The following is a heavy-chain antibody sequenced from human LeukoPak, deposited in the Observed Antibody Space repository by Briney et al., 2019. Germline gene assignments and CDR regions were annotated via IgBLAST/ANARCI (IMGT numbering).Heavy chain of an antibody. D-gene: IGHD2-2*02. CDR2: FDPEDGET. J-gene: IGHJ3*02. CDR1: GYTLTELS. V-gene: IGHV1-24*01. CDR3: ATYVPAAIRGDAFDI. Sequence: GASVKVSCKVSGYTLTELSMHWVRQAPGKGLEWMGGFDPEDGETIYAQKFQGRVTMTEDTSTDTAYMELSSLRSEDTAVYYCATYVPAAIRGDAFDIWGQGTMVTVSS.